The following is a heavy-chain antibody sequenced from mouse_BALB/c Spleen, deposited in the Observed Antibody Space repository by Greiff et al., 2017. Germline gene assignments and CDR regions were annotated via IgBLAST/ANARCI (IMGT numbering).Heavy chain of an antibody. CDR2: INSNGGST. V-gene: IGHV5-6-3*01. D-gene: IGHD1-2*01. CDR1: GFTFSSYG. J-gene: IGHJ2*01. Sequence: EVKLMESGGGLVQPGGSLKLSCAASGFTFSSYGMSWVRQTPDKRLELVATINSNGGSTYYPDSVKGRFTISRDNAKNTLYLQMSSLKSEDTAMYYCARGGLRPYYFDYWGQGTTLTVSS. CDR3: ARGGLRPYYFDY.